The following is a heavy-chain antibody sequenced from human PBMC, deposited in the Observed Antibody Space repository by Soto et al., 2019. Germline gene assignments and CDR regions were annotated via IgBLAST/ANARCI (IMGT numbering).Heavy chain of an antibody. V-gene: IGHV5-51*01. D-gene: IGHD2-15*01. CDR2: IFPEDSDT. CDR3: ARSCSNYYSGIDV. Sequence: RGESLKISCEGSGYGFSNHGIAWVRQMPGKGLEWLGIIFPEDSDTRYTPSLQGKVTISADKSINTAYLQWSSLKASDTTTYYCARSCSNYYSGIDVRGQGTTVTV. J-gene: IGHJ6*02. CDR1: GYGFSNHG.